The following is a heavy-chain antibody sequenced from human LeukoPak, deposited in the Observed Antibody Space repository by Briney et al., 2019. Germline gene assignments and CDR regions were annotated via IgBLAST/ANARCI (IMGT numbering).Heavy chain of an antibody. V-gene: IGHV3-30*02. J-gene: IGHJ4*02. CDR2: IRSDGSDK. Sequence: GGSLKLSFAASGFTFRSYGIHWVGQAPGKGLDWVTFIRSDGSDKFYADSVKGRFTISRDNSKNPVYLKMNSLRLEDAAMYYCAKELDLDGTTFFFDRWGQGALVTVSS. CDR3: AKELDLDGTTFFFDR. CDR1: GFTFRSYG. D-gene: IGHD1-1*01.